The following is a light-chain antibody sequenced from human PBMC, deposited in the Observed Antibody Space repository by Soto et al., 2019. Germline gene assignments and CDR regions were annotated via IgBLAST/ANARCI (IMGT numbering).Light chain of an antibody. CDR3: KVYGSLLIT. CDR1: QSVRSK. CDR2: GAS. J-gene: IGKJ5*01. V-gene: IGKV3-20*01. Sequence: EIPMTQSPATLSVARGASSTLSCRASQSVRSKLAWYQKKPGQAPRLLIYGASTRATGITDRLSGSGSGRDFTLTMIRLEPEDFAVYYCKVYGSLLITFGEGTRLEIK.